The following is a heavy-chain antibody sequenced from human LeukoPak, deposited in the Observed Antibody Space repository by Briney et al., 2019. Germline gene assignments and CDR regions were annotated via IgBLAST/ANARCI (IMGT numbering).Heavy chain of an antibody. D-gene: IGHD3-22*01. Sequence: GASVKVSCKASGYTFASYDINWVRQATGQGLEWMGWMNPNSGNTGYAQKFQGRVTMTRNTSISTAYMELSSLRSEDTAVYYCARGVQYYYDSSGYFYWYFDLWGRGTLVTVSS. J-gene: IGHJ2*01. CDR3: ARGVQYYYDSSGYFYWYFDL. CDR1: GYTFASYD. V-gene: IGHV1-8*01. CDR2: MNPNSGNT.